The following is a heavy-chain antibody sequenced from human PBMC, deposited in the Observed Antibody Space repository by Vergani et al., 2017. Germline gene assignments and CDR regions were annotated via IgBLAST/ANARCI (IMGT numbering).Heavy chain of an antibody. CDR1: GFTLSSFW. CDR2: IKEDGSEK. CDR3: ARVEGYSGIY. Sequence: EVQLVESGGGLVQPGGSLRLSCAASGFTLSSFWMSWVRQAAGKGLEWVANIKEDGSEKFYVDSVRGRFVISRDNGKNSLYLQLSSLRAEDTAVYYCARVEGYSGIYWGQGTLVTVSS. V-gene: IGHV3-7*01. D-gene: IGHD5-12*01. J-gene: IGHJ4*02.